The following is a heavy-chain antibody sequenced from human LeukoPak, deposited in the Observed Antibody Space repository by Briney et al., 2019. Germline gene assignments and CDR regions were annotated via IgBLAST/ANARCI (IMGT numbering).Heavy chain of an antibody. CDR2: ISSSSSTI. CDR1: GFTFSDYY. V-gene: IGHV3-11*04. CDR3: DLHCSSSSCYLYGMDV. D-gene: IGHD2-2*01. J-gene: IGHJ6*02. Sequence: GGSLRLSCAASGFTFSDYYMNWIRQAPGKGLEWVSYISSSSSTIYYADSVKGRFTISRDNAKNSLYLQMNSLRAEDTAVYYCDLHCSSSSCYLYGMDVWGQGTTVTVSS.